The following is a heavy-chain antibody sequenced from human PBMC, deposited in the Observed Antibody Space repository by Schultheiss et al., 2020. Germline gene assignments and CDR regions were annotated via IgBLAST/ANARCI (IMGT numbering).Heavy chain of an antibody. CDR1: GFSLSTSGMC. CDR3: ARIRGRTSGVDYGMDV. D-gene: IGHD1-14*01. Sequence: SGPTLVKPTQTLTLTCTFSGFSLSTSGMCVSWIRQPPGKALEWLARIDWDDDKRYSPSLKSRLTITKDTSKNQVVLTMTNMDPVDTATYYCARIRGRTSGVDYGMDVWGQGTTVTVSS. V-gene: IGHV2-5*08. CDR2: IDWDDDK. J-gene: IGHJ6*02.